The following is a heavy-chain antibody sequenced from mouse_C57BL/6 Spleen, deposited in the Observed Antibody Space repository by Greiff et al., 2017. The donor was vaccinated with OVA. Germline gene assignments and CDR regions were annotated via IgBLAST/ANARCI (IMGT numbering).Heavy chain of an antibody. CDR2: INPSSGYT. V-gene: IGHV1-4*01. CDR1: GYTFTSYT. J-gene: IGHJ1*03. Sequence: QVQLQQPGAELARPGASVKMSCKASGYTFTSYTMHWVKQRPGQGLEWIGYINPSSGYTKSNQKFKDKATLTAANSSSPAYMQLSSLPSEDAAVDDCASGTGTGDGDVWGTGTTVTVSS. D-gene: IGHD4-1*01. CDR3: ASGTGTGDGDV.